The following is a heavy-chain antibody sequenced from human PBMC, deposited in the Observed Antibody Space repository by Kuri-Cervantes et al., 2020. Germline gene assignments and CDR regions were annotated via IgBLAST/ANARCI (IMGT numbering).Heavy chain of an antibody. D-gene: IGHD3-22*01. CDR3: ARVIPNYYDSSGGMIDY. J-gene: IGHJ4*02. CDR1: GGSISSYY. Sequence: SETLSLTCTVSGGSISSYYWNWIRQPPGKGLEWIGEINHSGSTNYNPSLKSRVTISVDTSKNQFSLKLSSVTAADTAVYYCARVIPNYYDSSGGMIDYWGQGTLVTVSS. CDR2: INHSGST. V-gene: IGHV4-34*01.